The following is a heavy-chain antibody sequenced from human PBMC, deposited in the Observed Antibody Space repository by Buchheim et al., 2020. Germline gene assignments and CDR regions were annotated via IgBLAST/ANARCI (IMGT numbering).Heavy chain of an antibody. V-gene: IGHV3-11*01. CDR2: ISKSGRAV. J-gene: IGHJ6*02. Sequence: QEQLVESGGGLVKPGGSLRLSCAASGFTFGDHQMTWVRQAPGKGLEWVSYISKSGRAVYYADSVRGRFTISRDNTKKSLHLEMTSLTPEDTAVDYCARDKLAYDYGMDVWGHGTT. D-gene: IGHD4-23*01. CDR3: ARDKLAYDYGMDV. CDR1: GFTFGDHQ.